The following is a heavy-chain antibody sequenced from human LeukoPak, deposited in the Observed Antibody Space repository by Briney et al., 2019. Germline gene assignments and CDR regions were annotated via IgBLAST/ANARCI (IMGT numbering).Heavy chain of an antibody. CDR2: IKQDGSEK. CDR3: ARDRSGSS. Sequence: TSETLSLTCAVYGGSFSGYYWSWVRQAPGKGLEWVANIKQDGSEKYYVDSVRGRFTISRDNAKNSLYLQMNSLRAEDTAVYYCARDRSGSSWGQGTLVTVSS. V-gene: IGHV3-7*01. CDR1: GGSFSGYY. J-gene: IGHJ4*02. D-gene: IGHD1-26*01.